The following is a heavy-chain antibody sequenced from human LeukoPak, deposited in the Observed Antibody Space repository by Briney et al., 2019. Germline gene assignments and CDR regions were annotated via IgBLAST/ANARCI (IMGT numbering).Heavy chain of an antibody. Sequence: GGSLRLSCAASGFTFSRYSMNWVRQAPGKGLEWVSNIRSSSSTINYADSVKGRFTISRDNAKNSLYLQMNSLRDEDTAVYYCARVAGGDWYYFDFWGQGTLVTVSS. CDR1: GFTFSRYS. J-gene: IGHJ4*02. V-gene: IGHV3-48*02. D-gene: IGHD2-21*02. CDR3: ARVAGGDWYYFDF. CDR2: IRSSSSTI.